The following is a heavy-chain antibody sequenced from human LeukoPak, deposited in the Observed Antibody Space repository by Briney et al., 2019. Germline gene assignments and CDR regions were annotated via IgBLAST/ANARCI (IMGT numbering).Heavy chain of an antibody. Sequence: SETLSLTCTVSGGSISSYYWSWIRQPPGKGLEWIGYIYYSGTTNYSPSLKSRVTISVDTSKNQFSLKLSSVTAADTAVYYCARRSFSSWSLDYWGQGTLVTVSS. CDR3: ARRSFSSWSLDY. J-gene: IGHJ4*02. CDR1: GGSISSYY. CDR2: IYYSGTT. D-gene: IGHD6-13*01. V-gene: IGHV4-59*08.